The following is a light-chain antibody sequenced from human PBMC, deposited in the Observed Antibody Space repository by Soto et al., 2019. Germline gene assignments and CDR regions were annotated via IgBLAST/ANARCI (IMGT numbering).Light chain of an antibody. CDR3: QQRSNWPPRIT. Sequence: EIVLTQSPATLSLSPGERATLSCRASQSVSSYLAWYQKRPGQAPRLLIYDASNRATGIPARFSGSGSGTDFTLTNSSLEPEDFAVYYCQQRSNWPPRITFGQGTRLEIK. CDR2: DAS. V-gene: IGKV3-11*01. CDR1: QSVSSY. J-gene: IGKJ5*01.